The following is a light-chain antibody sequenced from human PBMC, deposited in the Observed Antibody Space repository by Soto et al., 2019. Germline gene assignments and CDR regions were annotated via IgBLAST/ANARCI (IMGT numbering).Light chain of an antibody. CDR1: QSIYINY. Sequence: EIVLTQSPGTLSLSPGERATLSCRASQSIYINYLAWYQHKPGQAPRLLISGATTRATGVPDRFSGSGSRTDFTLTISILDPEDFAVYFCQQYGSSPYTFGQGTKVDIK. CDR2: GAT. V-gene: IGKV3-20*01. J-gene: IGKJ2*01. CDR3: QQYGSSPYT.